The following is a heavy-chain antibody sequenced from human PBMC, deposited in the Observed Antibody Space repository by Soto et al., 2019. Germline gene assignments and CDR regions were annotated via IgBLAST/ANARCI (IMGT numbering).Heavy chain of an antibody. CDR3: ARGVNYYYYMDV. CDR1: GFTFSSYG. CDR2: IWYDGSNK. J-gene: IGHJ6*03. Sequence: PGGSLRLSCAASGFTFSSYGMHWVRQAPGKGLEWVAVIWYDGSNKYYADSVKGRFTISRDNPKNTLYLQMNSLRAEDTAVYYCARGVNYYYYMDVWGKGTTVTVSS. V-gene: IGHV3-33*01.